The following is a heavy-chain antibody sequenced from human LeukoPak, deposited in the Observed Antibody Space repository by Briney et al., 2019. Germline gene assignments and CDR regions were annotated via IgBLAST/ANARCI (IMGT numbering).Heavy chain of an antibody. CDR1: GGSISSGGYY. J-gene: IGHJ6*02. Sequence: TLSLTCTVSGGSISSGGYYWRWIRQHPGKGLEWIGYIYYSGSTYYNPSLKSRVTISVDTSKNQFSLKLSSVTAADTAVYYCARVNGDYWRPYYYCGMDVWGQGTTVTVSS. D-gene: IGHD4-17*01. CDR3: ARVNGDYWRPYYYCGMDV. V-gene: IGHV4-31*03. CDR2: IYYSGST.